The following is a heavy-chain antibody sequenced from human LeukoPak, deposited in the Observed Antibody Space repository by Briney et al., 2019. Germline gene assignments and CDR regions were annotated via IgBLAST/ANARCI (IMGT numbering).Heavy chain of an antibody. Sequence: KSSETLSLTCAVSGGSISNTNWWSWVRQPPGKGLEWIGEIYHSGSTNYNPSLKSRVAISVDKSKNQFSLRLSSVTAADTAVYYCAKKYYYDSRPLDYWGQGTLVTVSS. D-gene: IGHD3-22*01. CDR3: AKKYYYDSRPLDY. CDR1: GGSISNTNW. V-gene: IGHV4-4*02. CDR2: IYHSGST. J-gene: IGHJ4*02.